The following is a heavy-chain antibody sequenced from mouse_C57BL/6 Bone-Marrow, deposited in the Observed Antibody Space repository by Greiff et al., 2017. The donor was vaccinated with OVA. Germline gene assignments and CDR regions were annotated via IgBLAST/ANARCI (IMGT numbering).Heavy chain of an antibody. V-gene: IGHV1-76*01. J-gene: IGHJ3*01. D-gene: IGHD1-2*01. CDR3: ARYGWEGFAY. CDR2: IYPGSGNT. Sequence: QVQLQQSGAELVRPGASVKLSCKASGYTFTDYYIYWVKQRPGQGLEWIAMIYPGSGNTYYNEKFKGKATLTAEKSSSTAYMQLSSLTSEDSAVYFCARYGWEGFAYWGQGTLVTVSA. CDR1: GYTFTDYY.